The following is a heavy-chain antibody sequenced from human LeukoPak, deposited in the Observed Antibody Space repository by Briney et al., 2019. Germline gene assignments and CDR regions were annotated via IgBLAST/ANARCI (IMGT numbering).Heavy chain of an antibody. V-gene: IGHV3-74*01. CDR1: GFTFNRYW. J-gene: IGHJ6*02. Sequence: GGSLRLSCAASGFTFNRYWMYWVRQAPGKGLVWVSRIDGDGGSTNYADSVKGRFTISRDNAKNTLYLQMNSLRAGDTAVYYCGLAPYYWMDAWGQATTVTVSS. D-gene: IGHD3-16*01. CDR2: IDGDGGST. CDR3: GLAPYYWMDA.